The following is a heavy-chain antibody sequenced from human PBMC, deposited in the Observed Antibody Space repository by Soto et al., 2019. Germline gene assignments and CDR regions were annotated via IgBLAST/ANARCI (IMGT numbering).Heavy chain of an antibody. D-gene: IGHD4-17*01. CDR3: AREKVLRRWYGMDV. Sequence: GGSLRLSCAASGFTFSDYYMSWIRQAPGKGLEWASYISSSSSYTNYADSVKGRFTISRDNAKNSLYLQMNSLRAEDTAVYYCAREKVLRRWYGMDVWGQGTTVTV. CDR2: ISSSSSYT. J-gene: IGHJ6*02. V-gene: IGHV3-11*06. CDR1: GFTFSDYY.